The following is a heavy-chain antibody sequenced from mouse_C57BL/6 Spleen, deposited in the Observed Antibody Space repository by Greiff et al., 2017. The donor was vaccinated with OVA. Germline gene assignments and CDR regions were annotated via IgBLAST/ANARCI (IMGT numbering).Heavy chain of an antibody. CDR3: ARWGGYGNYDDY. J-gene: IGHJ2*01. V-gene: IGHV1-52*01. CDR1: GSTFTSYW. CDR2: IDPSDSET. D-gene: IGHD2-1*01. Sequence: QVQLQQPGAVLVRPGSSVKLSCKSSGSTFTSYWLHWVLQRPLQGLEWIGNIDPSDSETHYNQKFKDKATLTVDKSSSTAYMQLSSLTSEDSAVYYCARWGGYGNYDDYWGQGTTLTVSS.